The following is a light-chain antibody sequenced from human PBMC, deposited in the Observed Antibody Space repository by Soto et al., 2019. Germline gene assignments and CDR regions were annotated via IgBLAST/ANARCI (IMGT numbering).Light chain of an antibody. CDR1: SSDVGGYHY. CDR2: EVT. J-gene: IGLJ2*01. V-gene: IGLV2-8*01. CDR3: SSYAGSSTVV. Sequence: QSALTQPPSASGSPGQSVTISCTGTSSDVGGYHYVSWYQQHPGKAPKLMIHEVTKRPSGVPDRFSGSKSGNTASLTVSGLQGEDEADYYCSSYAGSSTVVFGGGTQLTVL.